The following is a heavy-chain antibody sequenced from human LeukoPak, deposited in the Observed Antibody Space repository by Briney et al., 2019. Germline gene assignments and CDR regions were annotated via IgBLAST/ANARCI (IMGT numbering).Heavy chain of an antibody. Sequence: GASVKVSCKASGYTFTIYGISWVRQAPGQGLEWMGWISAYNGNTNYAQKLQGRVTMTTDTSTSTAYMELRSLRSDDTAVYYCARDSRGRYCSSTSCKPFDYWGQGTLVTVSS. J-gene: IGHJ4*02. CDR1: GYTFTIYG. V-gene: IGHV1-18*01. CDR2: ISAYNGNT. CDR3: ARDSRGRYCSSTSCKPFDY. D-gene: IGHD2-2*01.